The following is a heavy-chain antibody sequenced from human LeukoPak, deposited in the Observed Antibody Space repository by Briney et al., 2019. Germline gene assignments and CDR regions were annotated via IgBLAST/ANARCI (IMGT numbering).Heavy chain of an antibody. CDR3: SREGADTIAFDI. CDR1: GFVFSDYS. V-gene: IGHV3-21*01. J-gene: IGHJ3*02. D-gene: IGHD3-3*01. CDR2: ITSSSEDI. Sequence: KPGGSLRLSCGASGFVFSDYSMNWARQAPGKGLEWVSCITSSSEDIHYADSVKGRFTMSRDNAKNSLSLHMNNLSADDTAVYYCSREGADTIAFDIWGQGTMVTVSS.